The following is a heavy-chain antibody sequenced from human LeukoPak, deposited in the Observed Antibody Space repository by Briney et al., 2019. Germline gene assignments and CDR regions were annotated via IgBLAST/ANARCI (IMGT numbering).Heavy chain of an antibody. V-gene: IGHV4-59*01. CDR3: AREMGRDGYNLREGGYDY. J-gene: IGHJ4*02. CDR1: GGSISSYY. CDR2: IYYSGST. D-gene: IGHD5-24*01. Sequence: SEPLSLTCTVSGGSISSYYWSWIRQPPGKGLEWIGYIYYSGSTNYNPSLKSRVTISVDTSKNQFSLKLSSVTAADTAVYYCAREMGRDGYNLREGGYDYWGQGTLVTVSS.